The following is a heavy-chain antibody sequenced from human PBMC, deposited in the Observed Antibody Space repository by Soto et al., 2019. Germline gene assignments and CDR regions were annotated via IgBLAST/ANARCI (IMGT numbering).Heavy chain of an antibody. V-gene: IGHV1-69*01. J-gene: IGHJ4*02. D-gene: IGHD3-22*01. CDR1: GGTFSSYA. CDR2: IIPIFGTA. CDR3: ALFSDSSGYYGAPFDY. Sequence: QVQLVQSGAEVKKPGSSVNVSCKASGGTFSSYAISWVRQAPGQGLEWMGGIIPIFGTANYAQKFQGRVTITADESTSTAYMELSSLRSEETAVYYCALFSDSSGYYGAPFDYWGQGTLVTVSS.